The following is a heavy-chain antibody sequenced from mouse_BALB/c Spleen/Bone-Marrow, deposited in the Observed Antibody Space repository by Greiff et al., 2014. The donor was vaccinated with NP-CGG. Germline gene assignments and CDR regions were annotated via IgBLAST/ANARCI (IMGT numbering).Heavy chain of an antibody. D-gene: IGHD2-1*01. V-gene: IGHV1-87*01. CDR3: ASPYGNYDAMDY. J-gene: IGHJ4*01. CDR2: IYPGDGDT. Sequence: QVQLQQPGAELARPGASVELSCKASGYTFTSYWMQWVKQRPGQGLQWIGAIYPGDGDTRYTQKFRGKATLTADKSSNTAYMQLSSLTSEDSAVYFRASPYGNYDAMDYWGQGTSVTVSS. CDR1: GYTFTSYW.